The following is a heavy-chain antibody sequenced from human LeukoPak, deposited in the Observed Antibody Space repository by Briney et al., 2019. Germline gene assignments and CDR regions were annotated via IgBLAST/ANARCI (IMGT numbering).Heavy chain of an antibody. J-gene: IGHJ4*02. V-gene: IGHV3-74*03. Sequence: PGESLTLSCTDSGFTLSNYWEHWVRQAPGEGLVWVSRINEPGTWPTYEDSVRGRFTISRDNAKNTVSLHMKNLRAEDTAVYYCVRSFSGSRENWGQGTLVTVSS. CDR3: VRSFSGSREN. CDR1: GFTLSNYW. CDR2: INEPGTWP. D-gene: IGHD5-24*01.